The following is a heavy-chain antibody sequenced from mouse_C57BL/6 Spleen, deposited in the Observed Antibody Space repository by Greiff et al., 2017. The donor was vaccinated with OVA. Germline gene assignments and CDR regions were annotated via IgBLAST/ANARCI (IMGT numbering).Heavy chain of an antibody. D-gene: IGHD2-14*01. V-gene: IGHV2-9*01. CDR1: GFSLTSYG. CDR3: AKHGYSNYWCFDV. J-gene: IGHJ1*03. CDR2: IWGGGST. Sequence: QVQLQESGPGLVAPSQSLSITCTVSGFSLTSYGVDWVRQPPGQGLEWLGVIWGGGSTNYTSALMSRLSISKDNSKSQVFLKMNSLQTYDTAMYYCAKHGYSNYWCFDVWGTGTTVTVSS.